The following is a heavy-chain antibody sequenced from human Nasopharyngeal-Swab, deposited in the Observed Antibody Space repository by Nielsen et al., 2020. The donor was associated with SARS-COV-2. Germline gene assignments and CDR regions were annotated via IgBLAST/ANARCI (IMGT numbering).Heavy chain of an antibody. Sequence: GQAAGRGVEWIGEINHSGSTNYNPSLKSRVTISVDTSKNQFSLKLSSVTAADTAVYYCARGRRVVRGVIITNYYYYYYMDVWGKGTTVTVSS. D-gene: IGHD3-10*01. CDR2: INHSGST. V-gene: IGHV4-34*01. CDR3: ARGRRVVRGVIITNYYYYYYMDV. J-gene: IGHJ6*03.